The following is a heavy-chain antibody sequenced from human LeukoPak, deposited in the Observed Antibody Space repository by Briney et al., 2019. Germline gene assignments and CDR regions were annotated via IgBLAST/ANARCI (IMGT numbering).Heavy chain of an antibody. J-gene: IGHJ4*01. CDR1: GFTFSSYG. D-gene: IGHD2-2*01. CDR2: IRYDGSNK. V-gene: IGHV3-30*02. CDR3: AKGYCSGTSCYSGLD. Sequence: GGSLRLSCVASGFTFSSYGMHWVRQAPGKGLEWVTFIRYDGSNKYYADSVKGRFTISRDNSKNTLSLQMNSLRPEDTAVYYCAKGYCSGTSCYSGLDWGQEPWSPSPQ.